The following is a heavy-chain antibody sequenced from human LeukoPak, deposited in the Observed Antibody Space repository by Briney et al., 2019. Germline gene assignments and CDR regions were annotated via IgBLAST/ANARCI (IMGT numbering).Heavy chain of an antibody. D-gene: IGHD3-3*01. CDR2: MNPNSGNT. J-gene: IGHJ6*02. Sequence: GASVKVSCKASGYTFTSYDINWVRRATGQGLEWMGWMNPNSGNTGYAQKFQGRVTMTRNTSISTAYMELSSLRSEDTAVYYCARGIGPEKLRFLEWLHHYYYGMDVWGQGTTVTVSS. CDR1: GYTFTSYD. V-gene: IGHV1-8*01. CDR3: ARGIGPEKLRFLEWLHHYYYGMDV.